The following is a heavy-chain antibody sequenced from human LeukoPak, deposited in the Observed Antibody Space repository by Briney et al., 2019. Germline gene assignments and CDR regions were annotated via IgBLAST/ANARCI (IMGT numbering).Heavy chain of an antibody. Sequence: AASVKVSCKASGYTFTSYGISWVRQAPGQGLEWMGWISAYNGNTNYAQKLQGRVTMTTDTSTSTAYMELRSLRSDDTAVYYCARGGCQVELLCRPRKYWFDPWGQGTLVTVSS. D-gene: IGHD1-7*01. CDR1: GYTFTSYG. V-gene: IGHV1-18*01. CDR2: ISAYNGNT. CDR3: ARGGCQVELLCRPRKYWFDP. J-gene: IGHJ5*02.